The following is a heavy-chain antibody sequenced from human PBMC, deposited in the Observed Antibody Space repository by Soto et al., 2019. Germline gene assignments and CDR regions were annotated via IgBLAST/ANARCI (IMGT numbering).Heavy chain of an antibody. CDR2: IIPIFGTA. CDR3: ARDGPYSSGWRGYFDY. Sequence: ASVKVSCKASGGTFSSYAISWVRQAPGQGLEWMGGIIPIFGTANYAQKFQGRVTITADESTSTAYMELRSLRSEDTAVYYCARDGPYSSGWRGYFDYWGQGTVVTVSS. CDR1: GGTFSSYA. D-gene: IGHD6-19*01. J-gene: IGHJ4*02. V-gene: IGHV1-69*13.